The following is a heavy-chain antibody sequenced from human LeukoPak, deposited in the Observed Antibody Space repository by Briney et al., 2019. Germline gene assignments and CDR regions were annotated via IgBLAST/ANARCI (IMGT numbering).Heavy chain of an antibody. CDR1: GGSISSYC. J-gene: IGHJ4*02. CDR3: ARNSDQLLYDTLDY. Sequence: SETLSLTCTVSGGSISSYCWSWIRQPPGKGLEWIGYIYYSGSTNYNPSLKSRVTISVDTSKNQFSLKLSSVTAEDTAVYYCARNSDQLLYDTLDYWGQGTLVTVSS. D-gene: IGHD2-2*02. V-gene: IGHV4-59*01. CDR2: IYYSGST.